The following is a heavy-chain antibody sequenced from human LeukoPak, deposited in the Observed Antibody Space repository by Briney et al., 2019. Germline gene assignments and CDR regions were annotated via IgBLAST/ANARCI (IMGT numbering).Heavy chain of an antibody. CDR3: ARSGVATCHY. Sequence: GGSLGLSFQASGFTFGTYAMSWVRQAPGKGLEWVSSINNDGGGSFFADSVKDRFTISRDDSRSVVYLQMNSLSAEDTAVYYCARSGVATCHYWGQGILVTVSS. CDR2: INNDGGGS. D-gene: IGHD2-15*01. V-gene: IGHV3-23*01. J-gene: IGHJ4*02. CDR1: GFTFGTYA.